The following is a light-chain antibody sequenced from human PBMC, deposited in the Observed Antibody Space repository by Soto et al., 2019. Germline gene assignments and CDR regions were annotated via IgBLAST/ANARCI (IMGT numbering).Light chain of an antibody. J-gene: IGKJ5*01. CDR1: QVISTS. CDR3: QQLFDSPIT. V-gene: IGKV1-9*01. CDR2: AAS. Sequence: DIQLTQSPSFLSPSIGESVTITCRASQVISTSLAWYQVKPGKAPKLLIYAASTLESGVPSRFSATVSGPEFSLTITSLQPEDFATYYCQQLFDSPITSGQGTRLEIK.